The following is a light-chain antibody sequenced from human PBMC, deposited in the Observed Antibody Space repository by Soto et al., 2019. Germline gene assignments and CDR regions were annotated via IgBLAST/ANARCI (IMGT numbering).Light chain of an antibody. V-gene: IGLV2-23*02. Sequence: QSALPQPASVSGSPGQSITISCTGTSSDVGRYNLVSWYQQQPGKAPKLMIYEVSKRPSGVSNRFSGSKSGNTASLTISGLQAEDEADYYCCSYAGSSTPPWVFGGGTKVTVL. CDR3: CSYAGSSTPPWV. CDR2: EVS. J-gene: IGLJ3*02. CDR1: SSDVGRYNL.